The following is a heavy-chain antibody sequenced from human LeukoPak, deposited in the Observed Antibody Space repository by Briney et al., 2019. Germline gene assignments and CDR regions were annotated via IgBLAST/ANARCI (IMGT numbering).Heavy chain of an antibody. J-gene: IGHJ4*02. V-gene: IGHV3-23*01. Sequence: GGSLRLSCAASGFIVSSKYMSWVRQAPGKGLEWVSAISGSGGSTYYADSVKGRFTISRDNSKNTLYLQMNSLRAEDTAVYYCAKDLYLLAWQPIRGYFDYWGQGTLVTVSS. CDR3: AKDLYLLAWQPIRGYFDY. CDR2: ISGSGGST. D-gene: IGHD3-3*01. CDR1: GFIVSSKY.